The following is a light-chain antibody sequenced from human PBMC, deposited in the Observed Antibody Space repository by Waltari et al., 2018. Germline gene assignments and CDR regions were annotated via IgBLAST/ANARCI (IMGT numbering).Light chain of an antibody. V-gene: IGLV1-40*01. CDR2: DPT. J-gene: IGLJ1*01. Sequence: QSVLTQPPSVSGAPGQRVTISCTGSTSTLGAGYAVHWYQQLPGTAPTLLIYDPTNRPSGVPDRFSGSKSGTSASLAITGLQAEDEGDYFCQSYDRSLGGQFVFGTGTKVTV. CDR3: QSYDRSLGGQFV. CDR1: TSTLGAGYA.